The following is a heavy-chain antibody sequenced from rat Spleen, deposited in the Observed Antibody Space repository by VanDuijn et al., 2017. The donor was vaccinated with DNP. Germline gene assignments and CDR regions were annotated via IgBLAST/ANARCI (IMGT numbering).Heavy chain of an antibody. V-gene: IGHV3-1*01. CDR1: GYSTTSNY. J-gene: IGHJ2*01. CDR3: ARWSRYFDY. CDR2: ISYSGST. Sequence: VQLQESGPGLVKPSQSLSLTCSVTGYSTTSNYWAWIRKFPGNKMEWMGYISYSGSTSYNPSLKSRISITRDTSKNQFFLQLNSVTTEDTATYYCARWSRYFDYWGQGVMVTVSS.